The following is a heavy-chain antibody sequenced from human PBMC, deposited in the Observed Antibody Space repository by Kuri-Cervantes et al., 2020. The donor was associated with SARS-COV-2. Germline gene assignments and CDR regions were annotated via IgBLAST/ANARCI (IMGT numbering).Heavy chain of an antibody. CDR1: GFSLSTSGVG. CDR2: IYWNDDK. V-gene: IGHV2-5*01. J-gene: IGHJ4*02. D-gene: IGHD1-14*01. CDR3: AHRTEGGDYFDY. Sequence: SGPTLVKPTQTLTLTCTFSGFSLSTSGVGVGWIRQPPGKALEWLALIYWNDDKRYSLSLKSRLTITKDTSKNQVVLTMTNMDPVDTATYYCAHRTEGGDYFDYWGQGTLVTVSS.